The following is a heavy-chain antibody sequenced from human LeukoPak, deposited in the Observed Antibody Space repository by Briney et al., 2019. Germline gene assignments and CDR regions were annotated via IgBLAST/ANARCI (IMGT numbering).Heavy chain of an antibody. J-gene: IGHJ5*02. CDR3: ARGRRQWIAAAGKVGFDP. V-gene: IGHV4-34*01. CDR1: GGSFSGYY. D-gene: IGHD6-13*01. CDR2: INHSGST. Sequence: SEALSLTCAVYGGSFSGYYWSWLRQPPGKGREWVGEINHSGSTNYNPSLKSQVTISVATAKNQFSLKLSSVTAADTAVYYCARGRRQWIAAAGKVGFDPWGQGTMVTVSS.